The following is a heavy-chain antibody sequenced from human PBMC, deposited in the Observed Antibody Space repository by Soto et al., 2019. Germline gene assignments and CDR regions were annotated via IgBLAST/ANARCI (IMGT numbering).Heavy chain of an antibody. CDR3: ARDGAHIGIYSRPLYYYRIYV. CDR1: GGTFGSSA. CDR2: IIPIFGTA. D-gene: IGHD2-21*01. V-gene: IGHV1-69*13. J-gene: IGHJ6*02. Sequence: SGKVSCEASGGTFGSSAISCVRQAPGQGLEWMGGIIPIFGTANYAQKFQGRVTITADESTSTAYMELSSLRSEDTAVYYCARDGAHIGIYSRPLYYYRIYVRAQRATVTV.